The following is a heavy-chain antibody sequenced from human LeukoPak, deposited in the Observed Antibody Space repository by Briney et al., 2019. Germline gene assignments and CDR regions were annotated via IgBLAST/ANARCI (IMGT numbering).Heavy chain of an antibody. D-gene: IGHD2-2*02. Sequence: GGSLRLSCAASGFSFTYAWMSWVRQAPGKGLEWVGRITPKTNGETTAYAAAVKGRFTISRDDSKNTLYLQMNSLKTGDAALYYCTREMSATIVLPFDLWGRGTLVTVSS. J-gene: IGHJ4*02. CDR3: TREMSATIVLPFDL. CDR2: ITPKTNGETT. V-gene: IGHV3-15*01. CDR1: GFSFTYAW.